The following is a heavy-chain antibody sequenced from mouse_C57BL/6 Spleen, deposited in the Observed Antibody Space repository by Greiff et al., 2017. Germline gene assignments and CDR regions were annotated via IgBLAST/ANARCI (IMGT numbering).Heavy chain of an antibody. D-gene: IGHD2-3*01. CDR1: GYTFTSYW. V-gene: IGHV1-69*01. CDR2: IDPSDSYT. Sequence: QVQLQQPGAELVMPGASVKLSCKASGYTFTSYWMHWVKQRPGQGLEWIGEIDPSDSYTNYNQKFKGKSTLTVDKSSSSAYMQRSSLTSKDSAVYYCARYDGYYLDYWGQGTSVTVSS. J-gene: IGHJ4*01. CDR3: ARYDGYYLDY.